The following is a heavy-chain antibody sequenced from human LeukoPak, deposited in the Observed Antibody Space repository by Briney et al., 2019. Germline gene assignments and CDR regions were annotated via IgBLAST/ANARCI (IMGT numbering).Heavy chain of an antibody. Sequence: SETLSLTCSVSGGSISSSSYYWGWIRQPPGKGLEWIGSIYYSGSTYYNPSLKSRVTISVDTSKNQFSLKLSSVTAADTAVYYCARDDYSGSYGYWGQGTLVTVSS. D-gene: IGHD1-26*01. CDR2: IYYSGST. J-gene: IGHJ4*02. CDR3: ARDDYSGSYGY. CDR1: GGSISSSSYY. V-gene: IGHV4-39*07.